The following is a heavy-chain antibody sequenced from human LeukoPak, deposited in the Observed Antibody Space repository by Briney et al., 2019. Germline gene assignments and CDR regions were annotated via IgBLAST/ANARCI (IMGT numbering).Heavy chain of an antibody. Sequence: QSGGSLRLSCAASGFTFSTYWMSWVRQAPGKGLDWVAAISNDGTKKYCADSVKGRFTISRDNSNNILYLHMNSLRGDDTAVYYCAQPGFGPMVAGTNVAYDYWGQGTLVTVSS. J-gene: IGHJ4*02. CDR3: AQPGFGPMVAGTNVAYDY. CDR1: GFTFSTYW. CDR2: ISNDGTKK. D-gene: IGHD1-14*01. V-gene: IGHV3-30*18.